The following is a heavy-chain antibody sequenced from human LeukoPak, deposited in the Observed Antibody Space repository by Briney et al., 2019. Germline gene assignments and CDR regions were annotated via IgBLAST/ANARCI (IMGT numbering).Heavy chain of an antibody. CDR1: GYTFTGYY. J-gene: IGHJ4*02. D-gene: IGHD3-22*01. CDR2: INPNSGGT. V-gene: IGHV1-2*02. CDR3: AREGWIGYDSSGYYY. Sequence: ASVKVSCKASGYTFTGYYMHWVRQAPGQGLEWMGWINPNSGGTNYAQKFQGRVTMTRDTSINTAYMELSRLRSDDTAVYYCAREGWIGYDSSGYYYWGQGTLVTVSS.